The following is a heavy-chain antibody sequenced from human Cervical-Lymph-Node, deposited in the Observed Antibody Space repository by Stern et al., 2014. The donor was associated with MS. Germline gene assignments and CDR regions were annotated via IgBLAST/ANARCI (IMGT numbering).Heavy chain of an antibody. J-gene: IGHJ4*02. Sequence: QAQLVQSGPGLVKPSETLSLTCTVSGGSVNSGSYYWSWIRQPPGKGLEWIGYIYYSGTTSYNPSLTSRVTILIDTSKTQFSLKVSSVTAADTAVYYCARIKQSVPAGYFDYWGPGTLVSVSS. CDR2: IYYSGTT. CDR3: ARIKQSVPAGYFDY. V-gene: IGHV4-61*01. D-gene: IGHD6-6*01. CDR1: GGSVNSGSYY.